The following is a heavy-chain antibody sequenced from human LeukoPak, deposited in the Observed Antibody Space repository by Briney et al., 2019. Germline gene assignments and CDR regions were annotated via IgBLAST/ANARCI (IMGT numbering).Heavy chain of an antibody. CDR3: AGYTNIVVVGLGFDP. CDR1: GGSLSSSSYY. Sequence: SETLSLTCTVYGGSLSSSSYYWGWIRQPPGKGLEWIGSIYYSGSTYYNPSLKSRVTISVDTSKNQFSLKLSSVTAADTAVYYCAGYTNIVVVGLGFDPWGQGTLVTVSS. V-gene: IGHV4-39*01. J-gene: IGHJ5*02. D-gene: IGHD2-2*01. CDR2: IYYSGST.